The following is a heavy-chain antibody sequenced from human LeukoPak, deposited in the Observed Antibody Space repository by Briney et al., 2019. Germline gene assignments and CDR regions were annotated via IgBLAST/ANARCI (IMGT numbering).Heavy chain of an antibody. CDR2: ISASGTYI. V-gene: IGHV3-21*01. J-gene: IGHJ4*02. Sequence: GGSLRLSCAASGVTFSNAGMDWVRQAPGQGLEWVSSISASGTYIWYADSVKGRFTISRDNAKSSLYLQMGSLRAEDTAVYYCATERACGSSSCVAYYFDSWGQGTLVTVSS. CDR3: ATERACGSSSCVAYYFDS. D-gene: IGHD2-2*01. CDR1: GVTFSNAG.